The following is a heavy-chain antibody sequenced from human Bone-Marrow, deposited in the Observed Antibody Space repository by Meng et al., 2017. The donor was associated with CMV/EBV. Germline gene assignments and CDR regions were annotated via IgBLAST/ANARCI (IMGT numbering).Heavy chain of an antibody. J-gene: IGHJ3*02. D-gene: IGHD3-3*01. V-gene: IGHV3-30*02. CDR3: ARDGGLPDAFDI. CDR2: IRYDGSNK. CDR1: GFTFGSYG. Sequence: GESLKISCAASGFTFGSYGMHWVRQAPGKGLEWVAFIRYDGSNKYYADSVKGRFTISRDNSKNTLYLQMNSLRAEDTAVYYCARDGGLPDAFDIWGQGTMVTVSS.